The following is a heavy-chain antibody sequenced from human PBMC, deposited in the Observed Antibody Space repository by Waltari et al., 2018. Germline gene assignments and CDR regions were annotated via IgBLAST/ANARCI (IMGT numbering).Heavy chain of an antibody. D-gene: IGHD1-26*01. J-gene: IGHJ4*02. CDR2: INSGNGNI. Sequence: QVHLVQSGAEVKKPGASVKVSCKASGYSFTGFAIHWVRQAPGQRLECRGWINSGNGNIKYSQKFPGRVTFTGDTSASTVYMELSSLTPEDTAVYYCARDGGFSVGATKFDYWGQGTLVTVSS. CDR3: ARDGGFSVGATKFDY. CDR1: GYSFTGFA. V-gene: IGHV1-3*04.